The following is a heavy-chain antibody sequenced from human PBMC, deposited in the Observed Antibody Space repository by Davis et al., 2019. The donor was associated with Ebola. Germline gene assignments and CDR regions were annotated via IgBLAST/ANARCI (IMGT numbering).Heavy chain of an antibody. CDR3: ARDSAYQVDS. Sequence: ASVKVSCKASGYTLQTYGMSWVRQSPGQGLEWMGWISGYNGITKYAKKLQDRVTVTTDTSTSTAYMELRSLRSDDTAVYYCARDSAYQVDSWGQGTLVIVSS. CDR2: ISGYNGIT. V-gene: IGHV1-18*01. CDR1: GYTLQTYG. J-gene: IGHJ4*02. D-gene: IGHD3-22*01.